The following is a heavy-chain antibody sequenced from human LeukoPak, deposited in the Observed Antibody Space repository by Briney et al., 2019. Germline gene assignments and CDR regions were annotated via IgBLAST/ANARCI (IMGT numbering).Heavy chain of an antibody. V-gene: IGHV4-59*01. J-gene: IGHJ4*02. CDR2: IYYSGST. Sequence: SETLSLTCTVSGGSLSSYYWSWTRQPPGKGLEWIGYIYYSGSTNYNPSLKSRLTISVDTSKNQFSLKLSSVTAADTAVYYCARVGIRAAAQANFDYWGQGALVTVSS. D-gene: IGHD6-13*01. CDR3: ARVGIRAAAQANFDY. CDR1: GGSLSSYY.